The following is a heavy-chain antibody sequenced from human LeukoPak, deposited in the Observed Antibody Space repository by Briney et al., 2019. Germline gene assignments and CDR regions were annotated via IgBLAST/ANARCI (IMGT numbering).Heavy chain of an antibody. CDR2: ISAYNGNT. V-gene: IGHV1-18*01. CDR3: ARVLLDYYDSPATYYYYYYMDV. Sequence: GASVNDSCKATGYTFTSYGISGLRQAPGQGREWVGCISAYNGNTNYAQKLQGRATITTDTSKSTAYMELRSLRSDDTAVYYCARVLLDYYDSPATYYYYYYMDVWGKGTTVTISS. CDR1: GYTFTSYG. J-gene: IGHJ6*03. D-gene: IGHD3-22*01.